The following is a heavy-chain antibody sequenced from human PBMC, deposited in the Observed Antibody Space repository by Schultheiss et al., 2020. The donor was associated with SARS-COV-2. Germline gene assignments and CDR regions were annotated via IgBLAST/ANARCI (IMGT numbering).Heavy chain of an antibody. CDR1: GGSFSGYY. Sequence: GSLRLSCAVYGGSFSGYYWSWIRQPPGKGLEWIGEINHSGSTNYNPSLKSRVSIAVDTSKNQFSLKLSSVTAADTAVYYCARGRLGATGWYMDVWGKGTTVTVSS. J-gene: IGHJ6*03. CDR3: ARGRLGATGWYMDV. CDR2: INHSGST. V-gene: IGHV4-34*01. D-gene: IGHD1-26*01.